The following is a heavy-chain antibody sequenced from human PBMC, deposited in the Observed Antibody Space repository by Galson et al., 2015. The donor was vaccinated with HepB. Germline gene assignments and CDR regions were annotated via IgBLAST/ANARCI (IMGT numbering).Heavy chain of an antibody. CDR1: GFTFSSYA. D-gene: IGHD6-19*01. J-gene: IGHJ5*02. CDR3: ARDIRLYSSGWGGWFDP. CDR2: ISYDGSNK. Sequence: SLRLSCAVSGFTFSSYAMHWVRQAPGKGLEWVAVISYDGSNKYYADSVKGRFTISRDNSKNTLYLQMNSLRAEDTAVYYCARDIRLYSSGWGGWFDPWGQGTLVTVSS. V-gene: IGHV3-30*04.